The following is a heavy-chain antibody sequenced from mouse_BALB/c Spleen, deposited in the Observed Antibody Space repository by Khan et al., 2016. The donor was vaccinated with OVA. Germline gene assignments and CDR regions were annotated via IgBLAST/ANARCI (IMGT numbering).Heavy chain of an antibody. CDR3: ARSYGNYRWYFDV. D-gene: IGHD2-1*01. CDR1: GFSLTSYG. Sequence: VQLQESGPGLVAPSQSLSITCTVSGFSLTSYGVHWVRQPPGKGLEWLGVIWTGGSTNYNSALMSRLSFSKDNSKSQVFLKMISLQTDDTAMYYCARSYGNYRWYFDVWGAGTTVTVSS. V-gene: IGHV2-9*02. J-gene: IGHJ1*01. CDR2: IWTGGST.